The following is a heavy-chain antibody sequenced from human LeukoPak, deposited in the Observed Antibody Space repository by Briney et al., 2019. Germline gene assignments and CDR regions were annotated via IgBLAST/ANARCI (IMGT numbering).Heavy chain of an antibody. V-gene: IGHV3-23*01. CDR2: ITGSAGST. J-gene: IGHJ3*02. D-gene: IGHD6-6*01. CDR3: AKAFREYASSSYSSFDI. Sequence: GRSLRLSCAASGFTFSSYAMSWVRQAPGKGLEWVSTITGSAGSTHYADSVKGRFTISRDNSKNILYLQMNSLSTEDTAIYYCAKAFREYASSSYSSFDIWGQGTMVTVSS. CDR1: GFTFSSYA.